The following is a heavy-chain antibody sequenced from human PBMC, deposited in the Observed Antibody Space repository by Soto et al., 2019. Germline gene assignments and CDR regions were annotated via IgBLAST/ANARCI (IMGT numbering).Heavy chain of an antibody. J-gene: IGHJ4*02. Sequence: QVQLQESGPGLVKPSETLSLTCTVSGGSISSYYWSWIRQPPGQGLEWIGYIYYSGSTNYNPSLKSRVTISVDTSKNQFSLKLSSVTAADTAVYYCARVATRINNYDLSLYFDYWGQGTLVTVSS. D-gene: IGHD3-3*01. V-gene: IGHV4-59*01. CDR2: IYYSGST. CDR3: ARVATRINNYDLSLYFDY. CDR1: GGSISSYY.